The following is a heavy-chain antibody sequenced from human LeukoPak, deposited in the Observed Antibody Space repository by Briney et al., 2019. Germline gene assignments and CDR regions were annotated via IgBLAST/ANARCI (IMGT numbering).Heavy chain of an antibody. D-gene: IGHD3-22*01. CDR2: IKSDGTT. V-gene: IGHV3-74*01. CDR1: GFTFSIYW. Sequence: GGSLRLSCAASGFTFSIYWMHWVRQAPGKGLVWVSRIKSDGTTNYADSVKGRFTISRDNAKNTLSLQMNSLRAEDTGVYYCARAPSEIGGYYPEYFRHWGQGTLVTVSS. J-gene: IGHJ1*01. CDR3: ARAPSEIGGYYPEYFRH.